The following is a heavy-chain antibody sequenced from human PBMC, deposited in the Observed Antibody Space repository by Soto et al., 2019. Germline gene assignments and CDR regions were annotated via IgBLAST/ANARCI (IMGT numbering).Heavy chain of an antibody. CDR3: ARGPAYIDGWRTFDL. V-gene: IGHV4-61*08. Sequence: SETLSLTCTVSDDSFRGAEYYWSWIRQPLGKGPEWIGYTYYNGDTKYNPALRSRVTMSEDTSKNQFSLRLSSVTAADTAVYFCARGPAYIDGWRTFDLWGRGILVTVS. CDR2: TYYNGDT. J-gene: IGHJ4*02. D-gene: IGHD6-19*01. CDR1: DDSFRGAEYY.